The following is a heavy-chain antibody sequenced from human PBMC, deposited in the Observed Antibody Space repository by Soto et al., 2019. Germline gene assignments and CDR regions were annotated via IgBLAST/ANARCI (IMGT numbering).Heavy chain of an antibody. CDR2: IKGDGSEK. CDR3: AGSLL. Sequence: EVQMVESGGGLVQPGGSLRLACAASGFTFSSYWMYWVRQAPGKGLEWVANIKGDGSEKNYVDSVKGRFTISRDNAKNSLYLQVTSLRVEDTAVFYCAGSLLRGQGTLVTVSS. CDR1: GFTFSSYW. V-gene: IGHV3-7*01. J-gene: IGHJ4*02.